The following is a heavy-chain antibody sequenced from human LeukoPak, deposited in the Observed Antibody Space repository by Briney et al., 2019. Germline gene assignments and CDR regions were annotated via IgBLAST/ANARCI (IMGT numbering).Heavy chain of an antibody. Sequence: PGGSLRLSCAASEFTFSSYSMNWVRQAPGKGLEWVSSIGSSSSYIYYADSVKGRFTISRDNAKNSLYLQMNSLRAEDTAVHYCASSQWGTFDYWGQGTPVTVSS. CDR3: ASSQWGTFDY. V-gene: IGHV3-21*01. CDR1: EFTFSSYS. CDR2: IGSSSSYI. J-gene: IGHJ4*02. D-gene: IGHD6-19*01.